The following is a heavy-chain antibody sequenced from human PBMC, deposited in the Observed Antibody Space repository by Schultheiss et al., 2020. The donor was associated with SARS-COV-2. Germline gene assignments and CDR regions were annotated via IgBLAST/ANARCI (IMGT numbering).Heavy chain of an antibody. Sequence: SQTLSLTCAVYGGSFSGYYWSWIRQPPGKGLEWIGEINHSGSTNYNPSLKSRVTMSVDTSKNQFSLKLSSVTAADTAVYYCARGPPDFWSGYYLDYWGQGTLVTVSS. CDR3: ARGPPDFWSGYYLDY. CDR1: GGSFSGYY. CDR2: INHSGST. V-gene: IGHV4-34*01. D-gene: IGHD3-3*01. J-gene: IGHJ4*02.